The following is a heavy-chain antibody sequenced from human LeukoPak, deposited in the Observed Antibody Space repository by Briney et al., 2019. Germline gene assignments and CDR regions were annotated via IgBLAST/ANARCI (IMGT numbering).Heavy chain of an antibody. Sequence: GGSLRLSCAGSGFTFSDYSMNWVRQAPGKGLEWVSCISSGSSTIDNADSVKGRFTISRDNAKNSLYLQMNSLRAEDTAVYYCARVYRNEEGFWTPNNYMDVWGKGTTVTVSS. J-gene: IGHJ6*03. CDR3: ARVYRNEEGFWTPNNYMDV. CDR1: GFTFSDYS. V-gene: IGHV3-48*01. CDR2: ISSGSSTI. D-gene: IGHD3/OR15-3a*01.